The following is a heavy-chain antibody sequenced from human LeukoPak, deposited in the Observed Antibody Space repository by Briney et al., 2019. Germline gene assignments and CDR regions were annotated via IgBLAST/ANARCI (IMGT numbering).Heavy chain of an antibody. J-gene: IGHJ5*02. V-gene: IGHV4-59*11. D-gene: IGHD2-21*02. CDR3: ARVVRGVVTPNWFDP. CDR1: GDSLNTHY. CDR2: VASSGTS. Sequence: SETLSLTCTVSGDSLNTHYWTWIRQTPGKGLEWIGFVASSGTSNYNPSLKSRVSISIDTSKNQFSLALTSVTPADTAVYYCARVVRGVVTPNWFDPWGQGTLVSVSS.